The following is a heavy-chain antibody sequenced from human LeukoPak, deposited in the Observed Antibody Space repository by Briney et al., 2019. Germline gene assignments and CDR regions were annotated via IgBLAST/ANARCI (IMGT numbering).Heavy chain of an antibody. Sequence: PGGSLRLSRAASGFTFSSYAMSWVRQAPGKGLEWVSTITGNAGNTYYADSVKGRFTASRDNSRNTLYLQMNSLRAEDTAVYHCAKGGGSERNYYMDVWGKGTTVTVSS. CDR1: GFTFSSYA. CDR2: ITGNAGNT. V-gene: IGHV3-23*01. CDR3: AKGGGSERNYYMDV. J-gene: IGHJ6*03. D-gene: IGHD3-10*01.